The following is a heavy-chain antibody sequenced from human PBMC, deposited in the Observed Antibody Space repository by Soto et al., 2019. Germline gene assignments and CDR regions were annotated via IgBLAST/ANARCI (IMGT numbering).Heavy chain of an antibody. Sequence: ASVKVSCKASGYTFTSYAMHWVRQAPGQRLEWMGWINAGNGNTKYSQKFQGRVTITADKSTSTAYMELSSLRSEDTAVYYCARDPNSGSYHGGDYWGQGTLVTVSS. CDR1: GYTFTSYA. J-gene: IGHJ4*02. V-gene: IGHV1-3*01. CDR3: ARDPNSGSYHGGDY. D-gene: IGHD1-26*01. CDR2: INAGNGNT.